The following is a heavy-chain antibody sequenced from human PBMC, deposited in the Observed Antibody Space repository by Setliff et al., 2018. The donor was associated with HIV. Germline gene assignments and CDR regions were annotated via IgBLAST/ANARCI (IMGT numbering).Heavy chain of an antibody. CDR2: ISSSSSYI. J-gene: IGHJ3*02. V-gene: IGHV3-21*01. CDR1: GFTFGDYV. D-gene: IGHD2-21*02. CDR3: ARGAGVTAINKAFDI. Sequence: LRLSCITSGFTFGDYVMSWVRQAPGKGLEWVSSISSSSSYIYYADSVKGRFTISRVNAKNSLYLQMNGLRAEDTAVYYCARGAGVTAINKAFDIWGQGTMVTVSS.